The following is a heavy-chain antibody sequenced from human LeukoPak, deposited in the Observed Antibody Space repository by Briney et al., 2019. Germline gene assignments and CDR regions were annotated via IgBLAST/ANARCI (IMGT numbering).Heavy chain of an antibody. CDR2: ISTSSSYI. Sequence: NPGGSLRLSCAASGFTFSSYSMHWVRQAPGKGLEWVSCISTSSSYIYYADSVKGRFTISRDNAKNSLYLQMNSLRAEDTAVYYCARARWGPDGYCFDYWGQGTLVTVSS. CDR1: GFTFSSYS. D-gene: IGHD4-23*01. CDR3: ARARWGPDGYCFDY. V-gene: IGHV3-21*01. J-gene: IGHJ4*02.